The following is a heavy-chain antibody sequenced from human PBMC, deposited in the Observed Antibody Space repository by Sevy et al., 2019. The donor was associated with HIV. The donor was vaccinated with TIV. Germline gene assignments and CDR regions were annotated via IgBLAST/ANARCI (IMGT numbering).Heavy chain of an antibody. CDR3: ARESIAAGVEAFDV. D-gene: IGHD6-25*01. CDR1: GFIVSRHW. CDR2: IKEDGSGK. V-gene: IGHV3-7*03. Sequence: GGSLRLSCAASGFIVSRHWMSWVRQAPGKGLEWVANIKEDGSGKYYVDSVKGRFTITKDNAKNSLYLQMNSLRVEDTAVYFCARESIAAGVEAFDVWGQGTMVTVSS. J-gene: IGHJ3*01.